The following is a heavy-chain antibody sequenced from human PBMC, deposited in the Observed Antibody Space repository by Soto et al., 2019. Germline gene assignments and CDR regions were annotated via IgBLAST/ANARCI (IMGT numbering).Heavy chain of an antibody. CDR2: IDPSDSYT. V-gene: IGHV5-10-1*01. Sequence: GESLKISCKGSGYSFTSYWISWVRQMPGKGLEWMGRIDPSDSYTNYSPSFQGHVTISADKSISTAYLQWSSLKASDTAMYYCATLIPGYSSSWDPVFDYWGQGTLVTVSS. D-gene: IGHD6-13*01. CDR3: ATLIPGYSSSWDPVFDY. CDR1: GYSFTSYW. J-gene: IGHJ4*02.